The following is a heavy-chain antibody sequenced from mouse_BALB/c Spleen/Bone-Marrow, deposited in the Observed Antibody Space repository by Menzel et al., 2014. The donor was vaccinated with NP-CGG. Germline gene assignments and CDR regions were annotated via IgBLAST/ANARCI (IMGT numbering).Heavy chain of an antibody. CDR3: ARSWDYDGFAY. V-gene: IGHV1-20*02. Sequence: VQLQESGPELVEPGASVKISCKASGYSFTGYFMNWVMQSHGKSLEWIGRINPYNGDTFYNQKFKGKATLTVDKSSSXAHMELRSLASEDSAVYYCARSWDYDGFAYWGQGTLVTVSA. CDR2: INPYNGDT. J-gene: IGHJ3*01. CDR1: GYSFTGYF. D-gene: IGHD2-4*01.